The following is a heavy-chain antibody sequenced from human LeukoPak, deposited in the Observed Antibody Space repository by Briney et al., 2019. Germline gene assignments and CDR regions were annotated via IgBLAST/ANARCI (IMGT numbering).Heavy chain of an antibody. CDR2: ISSSSGTI. V-gene: IGHV3-11*01. Sequence: GGSLRLSCAASGFSFSDYYMNWIRQSPEKGLEWVSYISSSSGTIYYADSEKDRFTSSRDNVKNSLYLQMNSLRAEDTAVYYCARDSGGGNFDFWGQGTLVTVSS. CDR3: ARDSGGGNFDF. CDR1: GFSFSDYY. D-gene: IGHD4-23*01. J-gene: IGHJ4*02.